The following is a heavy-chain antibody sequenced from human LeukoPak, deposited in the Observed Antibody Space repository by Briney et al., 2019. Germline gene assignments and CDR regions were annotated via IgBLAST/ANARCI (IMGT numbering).Heavy chain of an antibody. Sequence: GGSLRLSCAGSGFTFDDYGMWWVRQAPGKGLEWVSYIRWNSATIGYANSVKGRFTISRDNAKNSLYLQMNSLRAEDTAFYYCQKDRGSQGAFDIWGQGTMVTVSS. J-gene: IGHJ3*02. V-gene: IGHV3-9*01. CDR2: IRWNSATI. CDR1: GFTFDDYG. CDR3: QKDRGSQGAFDI.